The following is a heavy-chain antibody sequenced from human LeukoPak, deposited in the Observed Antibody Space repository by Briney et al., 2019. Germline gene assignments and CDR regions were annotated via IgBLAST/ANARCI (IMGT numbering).Heavy chain of an antibody. CDR1: GDSVSSNSAA. Sequence: SQTLSLTCAISGDSVSSNSAAWNWIRQSPSRGLEWLGRTYYRSKWYNDYAVSVKSRITINPDTSKNQFSLKLSSVTAADTAVYYCARSGYSSSWYDGWGQGTLVTVSS. V-gene: IGHV6-1*01. CDR2: TYYRSKWYN. CDR3: ARSGYSSSWYDG. D-gene: IGHD6-13*01. J-gene: IGHJ5*02.